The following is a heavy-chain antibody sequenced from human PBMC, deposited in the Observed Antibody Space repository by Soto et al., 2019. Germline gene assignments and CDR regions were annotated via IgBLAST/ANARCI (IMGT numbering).Heavy chain of an antibody. V-gene: IGHV1-3*01. Sequence: QVQLVQSGAEVKKPGASVKVSCTASGYTFTHYAIHWVRHAPGPRLEWMGFINAGSGNTKYSQTLQGRITCTKATSASTAHIDLSSLRSEDTAIYYCASSLAADRAWGQGKLVTVSS. D-gene: IGHD6-13*01. J-gene: IGHJ5*02. CDR3: ASSLAADRA. CDR1: GYTFTHYA. CDR2: INAGSGNT.